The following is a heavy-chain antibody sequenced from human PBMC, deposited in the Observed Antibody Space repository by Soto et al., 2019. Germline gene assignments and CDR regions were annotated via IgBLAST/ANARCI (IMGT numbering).Heavy chain of an antibody. J-gene: IGHJ6*02. CDR3: ASHSSLRGYCISTSCYGYYYGMDV. Sequence: QVQLVQSGAEVKKPGSSVKVSCKASGGTFSSYAISWVRQAPGQGLKWMGGIIPIFGTADYAQKFQGRVTITADESTSTAYMELSSLRSEDTAVYYCASHSSLRGYCISTSCYGYYYGMDVWGQGTTVTVSS. CDR1: GGTFSSYA. V-gene: IGHV1-69*12. CDR2: IIPIFGTA. D-gene: IGHD2-2*01.